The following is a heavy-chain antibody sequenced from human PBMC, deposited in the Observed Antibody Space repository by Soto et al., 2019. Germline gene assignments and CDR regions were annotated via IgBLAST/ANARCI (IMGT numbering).Heavy chain of an antibody. CDR3: TKGATSPFNS. V-gene: IGHV5-51*01. Sequence: GESLKISCQGSGYRFTSSWIGWVRQIPGKGLECLGNVYPSDSDVRYSPSFAGRVTISADNSINTAYLHLLNLKASDTAIYSCTKGATSPFNSCGQGTRVTVSS. CDR2: VYPSDSDV. J-gene: IGHJ4*02. CDR1: GYRFTSSW.